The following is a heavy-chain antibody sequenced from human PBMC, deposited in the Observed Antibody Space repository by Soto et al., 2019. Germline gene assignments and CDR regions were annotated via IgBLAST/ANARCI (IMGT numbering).Heavy chain of an antibody. J-gene: IGHJ5*02. CDR3: ARDSVRNYYDSSVFDP. Sequence: SETLSLTCTVSGGSISSGGYYWSWIRQHPGKGLEWIGYIYYSGSTYYNPSLKSRVTISVDTSKNQFSLKLSSVTAADTAVYYCARDSVRNYYDSSVFDPWGQGTLVTVSP. CDR2: IYYSGST. CDR1: GGSISSGGYY. V-gene: IGHV4-31*03. D-gene: IGHD3-22*01.